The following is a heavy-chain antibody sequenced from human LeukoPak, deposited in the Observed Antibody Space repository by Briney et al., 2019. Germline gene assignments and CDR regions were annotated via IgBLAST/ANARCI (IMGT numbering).Heavy chain of an antibody. CDR3: ARDPHDPWHSSSWHYGMDV. CDR2: INPEGSER. J-gene: IGHJ6*02. V-gene: IGHV3-7*01. Sequence: PGGSLRLSCAASGFTFSRYWMSWVRQAPGKGLEWVANINPEGSERYYVESVRGRFTISRDNAKNSLYLQMNSLRAEDMAVYYCARDPHDPWHSSSWHYGMDVWGQGTTVTVSS. D-gene: IGHD6-13*01. CDR1: GFTFSRYW.